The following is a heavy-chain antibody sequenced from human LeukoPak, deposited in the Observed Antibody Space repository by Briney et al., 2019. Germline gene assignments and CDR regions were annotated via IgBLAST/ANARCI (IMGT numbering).Heavy chain of an antibody. V-gene: IGHV3-23*01. CDR1: GFTFSSYA. CDR2: ISGSGGST. CDR3: ARDTDYSYYYYYYGMDV. J-gene: IGHJ6*02. D-gene: IGHD4-11*01. Sequence: PGGSLRLSCAASGFTFSSYAMSWVRQAPGKGLEWVSAISGSGGSTYYADSVKGRFTISRDNSKNTLYLQMNSLRAEDTAVYYCARDTDYSYYYYYYGMDVWGQGTTVTVSS.